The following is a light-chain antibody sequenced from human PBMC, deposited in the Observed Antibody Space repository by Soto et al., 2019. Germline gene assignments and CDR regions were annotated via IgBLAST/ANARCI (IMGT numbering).Light chain of an antibody. CDR3: TSYVGNDIWV. CDR1: SSDVGAYKY. CDR2: EVT. Sequence: QSALTQRPSASGSPGQSVTISCTGTSSDVGAYKYVSWYQQYPGKAPKLMIYEVTKRPSGVPDRFSGSKSGNTASLTVSGLQAEDEADYYCTSYVGNDIWVFGGGTKVTVL. J-gene: IGLJ3*02. V-gene: IGLV2-8*01.